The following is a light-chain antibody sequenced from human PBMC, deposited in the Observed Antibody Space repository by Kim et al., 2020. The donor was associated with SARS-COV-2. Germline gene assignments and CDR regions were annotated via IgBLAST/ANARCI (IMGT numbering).Light chain of an antibody. CDR3: QQYCSSPQT. J-gene: IGKJ1*01. CDR1: QYVRSNY. CDR2: GAS. Sequence: EIVLTQSTGTLSLSPGERATLSCSASQYVRSNYLAWYQQKPGQSPRLLIYGASSRATGIPDRFSGSGSGTDFTLTISRLEPEDFAVYYCQQYCSSPQTFGQGTKVDIK. V-gene: IGKV3-20*01.